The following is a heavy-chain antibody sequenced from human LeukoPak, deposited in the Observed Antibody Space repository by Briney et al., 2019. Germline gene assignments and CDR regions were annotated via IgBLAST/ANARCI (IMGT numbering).Heavy chain of an antibody. Sequence: SETLSLTCAVYGGSFSGYYWSWIRQPPGKGLEWIGEINHSESTNYNPSLKSRVTISVDTSKNQFSLKLSSVIAAVTAVYYCARGYQLLWGGWFDPWGQGTLVTVSS. J-gene: IGHJ5*02. D-gene: IGHD2-2*01. CDR2: INHSEST. V-gene: IGHV4-34*01. CDR1: GGSFSGYY. CDR3: ARGYQLLWGGWFDP.